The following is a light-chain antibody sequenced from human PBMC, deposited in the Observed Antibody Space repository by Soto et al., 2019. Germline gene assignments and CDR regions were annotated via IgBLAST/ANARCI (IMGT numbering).Light chain of an antibody. CDR1: QDIGHY. J-gene: IGKJ2*01. CDR3: QQYERVYS. V-gene: IGKV1-33*01. CDR2: NVA. Sequence: DIQMTQSPSSLSASVGDRVTITCQASQDIGHYLNWYQQKAGKAPKLLIYNVANLETGVPSRFSGVGSGTSFTFTSSSLQPEDVATYFCQQYERVYSFGQGTKLVI.